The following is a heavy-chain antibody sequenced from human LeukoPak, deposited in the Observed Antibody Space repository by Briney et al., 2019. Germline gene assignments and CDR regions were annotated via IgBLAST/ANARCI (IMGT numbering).Heavy chain of an antibody. CDR1: GFTFSSYA. CDR3: AKGRLGYCSSTSCYTTNDY. V-gene: IGHV3-23*01. CDR2: ISGSGGST. J-gene: IGHJ4*02. D-gene: IGHD2-2*02. Sequence: PGGSLRLSCAASGFTFSSYAMSWVRQAPGKGLEWVSAISGSGGSTYYADSVKGRFTISRDNSKNTLYLQMNSLRAEDTAVYYCAKGRLGYCSSTSCYTTNDYWGQGTLVTVSS.